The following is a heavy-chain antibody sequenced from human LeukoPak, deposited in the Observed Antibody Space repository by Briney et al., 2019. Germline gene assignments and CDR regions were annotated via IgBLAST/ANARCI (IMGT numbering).Heavy chain of an antibody. CDR2: ISNDGSNK. V-gene: IGHV3-30*03. Sequence: PGRSLRLSCAASGFTFSSYGMHWVRQAPGKGLEWVAVISNDGSNKYYADSVKGRFTISRDNSKNTLYLQINSLRAEDTAVYYCARGGNSGSYLFDYWGQGTLVTVSS. D-gene: IGHD1-26*01. CDR3: ARGGNSGSYLFDY. CDR1: GFTFSSYG. J-gene: IGHJ4*02.